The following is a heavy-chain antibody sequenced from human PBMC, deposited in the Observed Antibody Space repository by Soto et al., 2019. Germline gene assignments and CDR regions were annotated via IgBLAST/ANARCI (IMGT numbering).Heavy chain of an antibody. Sequence: EVQLLESGGGVVQPGGSLRLSCAASGFTFSSYAMSWVRQAPGKGLEWVAAISGSGGSTYYADSVKGRFTSSRDNSKNTLYLQMNSLRAEDTAVYYCAKDPYDCGDFDPDYWGQGTLVTVSS. CDR1: GFTFSSYA. V-gene: IGHV3-23*01. CDR2: ISGSGGST. CDR3: AKDPYDCGDFDPDY. D-gene: IGHD4-17*01. J-gene: IGHJ4*02.